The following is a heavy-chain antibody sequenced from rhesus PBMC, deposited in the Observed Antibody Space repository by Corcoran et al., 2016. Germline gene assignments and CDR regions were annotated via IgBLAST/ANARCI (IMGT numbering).Heavy chain of an antibody. CDR3: ATSLTGDRYFDY. D-gene: IGHD7-45*01. V-gene: IGHV1-111*02. Sequence: EVQLVQSGAEVKKPGASVKISCKASGNTFTDYYLHWVRQDTGKGLGWIGRVDPEDGEAIHAQKFPDRVTITADTSTDTAYMELSSLRSEDTAVYYCATSLTGDRYFDYWGQGVLVTVSS. J-gene: IGHJ4*01. CDR1: GNTFTDYY. CDR2: VDPEDGEA.